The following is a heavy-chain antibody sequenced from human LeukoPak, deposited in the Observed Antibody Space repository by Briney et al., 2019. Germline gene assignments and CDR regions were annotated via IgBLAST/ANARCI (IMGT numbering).Heavy chain of an antibody. CDR2: INPNSGGT. CDR1: GYTFTGYY. J-gene: IGHJ4*02. Sequence: ASVKVSCKASGYTFTGYYMHWVRQAPGQGLEWMGWINPNSGGTNYAQKLQGRVTMTRDTSMSTAYMELRRLRSDDTTVYYCARGPGIAVAGIDYWGEGTLVTVSS. D-gene: IGHD6-19*01. CDR3: ARGPGIAVAGIDY. V-gene: IGHV1-2*02.